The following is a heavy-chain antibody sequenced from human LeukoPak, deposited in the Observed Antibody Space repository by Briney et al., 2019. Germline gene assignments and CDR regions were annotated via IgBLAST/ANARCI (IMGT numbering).Heavy chain of an antibody. CDR3: AKDSQYGLLGYDAFDI. CDR2: ISGSGGST. J-gene: IGHJ3*02. Sequence: LTGGSLRLSCAASGFTVSSNYMSWVRQAPGKGLEWVSAISGSGGSTYYADSVKGRFTISRDNSKNTLYLQMNSLRAEDTAVYYCAKDSQYGLLGYDAFDIWGQGTMVTVSS. D-gene: IGHD4-11*01. V-gene: IGHV3-23*01. CDR1: GFTVSSNY.